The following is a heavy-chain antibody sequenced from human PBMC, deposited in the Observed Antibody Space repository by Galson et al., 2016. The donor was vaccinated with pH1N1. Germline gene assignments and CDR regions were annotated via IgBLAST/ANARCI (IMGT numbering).Heavy chain of an antibody. CDR3: AREDYYDTDLSDWYFDL. D-gene: IGHD3-22*01. Sequence: SVKVSCKASGGTFGSYGINWVRQAPGQGLEWMGGIIPIFNTVEYAQNFQGSVTITADESTTTAYMELSSLRSEDTAMYYCAREDYYDTDLSDWYFDLWGRGTLLTVSS. CDR1: GGTFGSYG. J-gene: IGHJ2*01. V-gene: IGHV1-69*13. CDR2: IIPIFNTV.